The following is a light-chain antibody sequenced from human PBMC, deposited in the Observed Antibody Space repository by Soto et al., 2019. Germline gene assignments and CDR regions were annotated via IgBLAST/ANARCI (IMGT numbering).Light chain of an antibody. J-gene: IGKJ3*01. V-gene: IGKV1-39*01. CDR1: QTISNY. CDR2: AAS. Sequence: DIQMTQSPSSLSASVGDRVTITCRASQTISNYLNWYQQKPGKAPKLLIYAASSLQSGVPSRFSGSGSGTDFTLTINSLQPEDFATYYCQQSYSTRFTFGPGTEVDIK. CDR3: QQSYSTRFT.